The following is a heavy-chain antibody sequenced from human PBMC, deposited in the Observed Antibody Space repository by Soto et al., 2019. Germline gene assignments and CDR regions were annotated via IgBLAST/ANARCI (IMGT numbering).Heavy chain of an antibody. Sequence: QVQLVQSGAEVKKPGSSVKVSCKASGGTFSNDIITWVRQAPGQGLEWMGRIIPLLDIENYAQKFQGRVTITADKSTSTAYMEMNSLRSEDTAVYYCVRDSPIGSTYSGYDGIDYWGQGTLVTVSS. J-gene: IGHJ4*02. CDR2: IIPLLDIE. D-gene: IGHD5-12*01. V-gene: IGHV1-69*08. CDR1: GGTFSNDI. CDR3: VRDSPIGSTYSGYDGIDY.